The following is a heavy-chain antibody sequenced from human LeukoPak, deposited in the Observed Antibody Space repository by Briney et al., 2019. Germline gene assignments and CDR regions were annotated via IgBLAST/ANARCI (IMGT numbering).Heavy chain of an antibody. V-gene: IGHV1-18*01. CDR1: GYTFTSYG. CDR2: ISTYNGNT. CDR3: ARDRHYDSSGYYYAFDI. Sequence: ASVKVSCKASGYTFTSYGISWIRQAPGQGLEWMGWISTYNGNTHYAQKLQGRVTMTTDTSTSTAYMELRSLRSDDTAVYYCARDRHYDSSGYYYAFDIWGQGTKVTVSS. J-gene: IGHJ3*02. D-gene: IGHD3-22*01.